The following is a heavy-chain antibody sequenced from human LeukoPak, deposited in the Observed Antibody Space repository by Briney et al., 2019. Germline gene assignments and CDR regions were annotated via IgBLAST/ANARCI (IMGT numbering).Heavy chain of an antibody. CDR2: IYYSGST. CDR3: ARSLAVAGYYYNCYMDV. J-gene: IGHJ6*03. Sequence: PSETLSLTCIVSGGSISSYYGSWIRQPPGKGLEWIGYIYYSGSTNYNPSLKSRVTISVDTSKNQFSLKLSSVTTADTAVYYCARSLAVAGYYYNCYMDVWGKGTTVTVSS. D-gene: IGHD6-19*01. CDR1: GGSISSYY. V-gene: IGHV4-59*01.